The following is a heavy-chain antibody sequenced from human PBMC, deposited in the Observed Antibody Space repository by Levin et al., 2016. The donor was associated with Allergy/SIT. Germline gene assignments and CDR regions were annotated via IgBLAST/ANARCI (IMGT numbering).Heavy chain of an antibody. V-gene: IGHV4-59*01. D-gene: IGHD3-22*01. Sequence: WIRQPPGKGLEWIADIYYNGRTNYNPSLKSRVTISVDTSKNQFSLKLNSVTAADTALYYCARFKYYSDSSDYRNYFDYWGQGTLVTVSS. CDR3: ARFKYYSDSSDYRNYFDY. J-gene: IGHJ4*02. CDR2: IYYNGRT.